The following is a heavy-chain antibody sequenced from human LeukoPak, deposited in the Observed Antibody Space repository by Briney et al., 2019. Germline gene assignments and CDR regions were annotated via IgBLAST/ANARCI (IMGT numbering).Heavy chain of an antibody. D-gene: IGHD6-25*01. J-gene: IGHJ6*03. CDR1: GGFVSSHF. V-gene: IGHV4-59*08. Sequence: SETLSLTCNVSGGFVSSHFWTWIRQPPGKGLEWIGYLYHGGSTNYSPSLRSRVTISVDMSKNQFSLKVGSVTAADTAVYYCARAAAKLSYMDVWGKGTTVTVSS. CDR3: ARAAAKLSYMDV. CDR2: LYHGGST.